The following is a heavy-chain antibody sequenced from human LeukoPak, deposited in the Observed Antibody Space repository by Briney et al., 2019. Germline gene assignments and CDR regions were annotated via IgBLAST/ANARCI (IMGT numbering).Heavy chain of an antibody. Sequence: PSETLSLTCTVSGYSISSGNYWGWIRQPPGKGLEWIGNIYHSGTTYYNPSLKSRVTISVGTSKNQFSLKLSSVTAADTAMYCCARGYGGNVDYWGQGTLVTVSS. D-gene: IGHD4-23*01. CDR2: IYHSGTT. CDR3: ARGYGGNVDY. CDR1: GYSISSGNY. J-gene: IGHJ4*02. V-gene: IGHV4-38-2*02.